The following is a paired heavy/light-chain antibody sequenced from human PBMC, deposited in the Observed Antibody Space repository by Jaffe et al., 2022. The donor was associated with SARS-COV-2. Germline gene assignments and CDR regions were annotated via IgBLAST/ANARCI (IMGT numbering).Heavy chain of an antibody. CDR3: AKGDYYDSSGYYYSGAFDI. D-gene: IGHD3-22*01. CDR1: GFTFSSYA. J-gene: IGHJ3*02. V-gene: IGHV3-23*01. Sequence: EVQLLESGGGLVQPGGSLRLSCAASGFTFSSYAMSWVRQAPGKGLEWVSAISGSGGSTYYADSVKGRFTISRDNSKNTLYLQMNSLRAEDTAVYYCAKGDYYDSSGYYYSGAFDIWGQGTMVTVSS. CDR2: ISGSGGST.
Light chain of an antibody. CDR1: QSISSY. V-gene: IGKV1-39*01. CDR2: AAS. CDR3: QQSYSTLLFT. J-gene: IGKJ3*01. Sequence: DIQMTQSPSSLSASVGDRVTITCRASQSISSYLNWYQQKPGKAPKLLIYAASSLQSGVPSRFSGSGSGTDFTLTISSLQPEDFATYYCQQSYSTLLFTFGPGTKVDIK.